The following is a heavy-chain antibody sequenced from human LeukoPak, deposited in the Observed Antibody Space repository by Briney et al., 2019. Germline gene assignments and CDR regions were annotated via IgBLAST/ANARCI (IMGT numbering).Heavy chain of an antibody. CDR3: ARDARVILGARDPFDI. J-gene: IGHJ3*02. CDR2: ISAYNGNT. V-gene: IGHV1-18*01. Sequence: ASVKVSCKASGYTFTSYGISWVRQAPGQGLEWMGWISAYNGNTNYAQRLQGRVTMTTDTSTSTAYMELRSLRSDDTAVYYCARDARVILGARDPFDIWGQGTMVTVSS. CDR1: GYTFTSYG. D-gene: IGHD1-26*01.